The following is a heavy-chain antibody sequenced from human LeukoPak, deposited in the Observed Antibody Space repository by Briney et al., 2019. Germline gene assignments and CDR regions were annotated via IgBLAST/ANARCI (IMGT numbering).Heavy chain of an antibody. CDR3: AKGSAYGDYYYYGMDV. J-gene: IGHJ6*02. Sequence: GGSLRLSCAASGFTFNTYGMHWVRQAPGKGLEWVAVISYDGRSKFDADSVKGRFTISRDNSDKTLYLQMNSLIPEDTAVYYCAKGSAYGDYYYYGMDVWGQGTTVTVSS. CDR2: ISYDGRSK. D-gene: IGHD4-17*01. V-gene: IGHV3-30*18. CDR1: GFTFNTYG.